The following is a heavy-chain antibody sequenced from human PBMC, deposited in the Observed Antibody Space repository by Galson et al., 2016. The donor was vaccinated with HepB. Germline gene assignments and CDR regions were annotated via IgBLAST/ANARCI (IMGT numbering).Heavy chain of an antibody. CDR1: GFTFGTYV. V-gene: IGHV3-23*01. J-gene: IGHJ4*02. Sequence: SLRLSCAASGFTFGTYVMSWVRQAPGKGLEWVSGISGDGHSTYFADSVKGRFTISRDNSKNTLYLQMNSLRADDTALYYCAKDRDHFGDYVFDYWGQGTLVTVSS. D-gene: IGHD4-17*01. CDR2: ISGDGHST. CDR3: AKDRDHFGDYVFDY.